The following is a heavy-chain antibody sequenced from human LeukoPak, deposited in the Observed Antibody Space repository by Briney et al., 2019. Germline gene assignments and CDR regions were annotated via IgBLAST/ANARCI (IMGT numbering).Heavy chain of an antibody. CDR2: YYHSGLT. D-gene: IGHD5-12*01. V-gene: IGHV4-38-2*02. J-gene: IGHJ6*03. Sequence: SETLSLTCTVAGYSISSGYYWGWIRQPPGKGLEWIGNYYHSGLTYYNPSLKSRVTISVDTSKNQFSLKLSSVTAADTAVYYCARGGVGGYLRSPGYYYMDVWGKGTTVTISS. CDR3: ARGGVGGYLRSPGYYYMDV. CDR1: GYSISSGYY.